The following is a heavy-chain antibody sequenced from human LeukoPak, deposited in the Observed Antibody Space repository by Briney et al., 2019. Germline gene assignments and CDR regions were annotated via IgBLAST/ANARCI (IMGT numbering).Heavy chain of an antibody. D-gene: IGHD2-15*01. CDR2: IHYSGST. J-gene: IGHJ4*02. CDR1: GGSISSSSYY. V-gene: IGHV4-39*07. CDR3: AREGVVGYCSGGSCYPFDY. Sequence: SETLSLTCTVSGGSISSSSYYWGWIRQPPGKGLEWIGSIHYSGSTYYNPSLKSRVTISVDTSKNQFSLKLSSVTAADTAVYYCAREGVVGYCSGGSCYPFDYWGQGTLVTVSS.